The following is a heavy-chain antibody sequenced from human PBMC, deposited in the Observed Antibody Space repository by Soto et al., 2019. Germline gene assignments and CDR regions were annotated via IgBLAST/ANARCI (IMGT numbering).Heavy chain of an antibody. V-gene: IGHV4-34*01. CDR3: ARDVPFDY. J-gene: IGHJ4*02. Sequence: KLPETLSLTCAVYGGSFSGYYWSWIRQPPGKGLEWIGEINHSGSTNYNPSLKSRVTISVDTSKNQFSLELSSVTAADTAVYYCARDVPFDYWGQGTLVTVSS. CDR2: INHSGST. CDR1: GGSFSGYY. D-gene: IGHD2-2*01.